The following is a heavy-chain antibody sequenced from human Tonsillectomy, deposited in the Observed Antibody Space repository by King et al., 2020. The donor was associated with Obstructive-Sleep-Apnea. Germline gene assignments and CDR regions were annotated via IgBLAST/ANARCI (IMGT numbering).Heavy chain of an antibody. J-gene: IGHJ2*01. CDR2: IFYNGST. V-gene: IGHV4-30-4*01. CDR1: GGSISSSDFY. CDR3: ARGSDEL. Sequence: QLQESGPGLVKPSQTLSLTCTVSGGSISSSDFYWSWIRQPPGTGLEWVGCIFYNGSTSYNPSLKRRVAISVGTSKKEFSLKLRSATAADTAVYYCARGSDELWGRGTLVTVSS.